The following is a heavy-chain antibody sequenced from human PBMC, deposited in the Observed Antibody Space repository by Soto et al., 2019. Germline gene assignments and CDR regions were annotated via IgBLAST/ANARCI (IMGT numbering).Heavy chain of an antibody. J-gene: IGHJ6*02. V-gene: IGHV4-31*03. Sequence: QVQLQESGPGLVKPSQTLSLTCTVSGGSISSGGYYWSWIRQHPGKGLEGIGYIYYSGSTYYNPSLKSRVTLSVDTSKNQYSLKLSSVTAVDTAVYYCARVFGFGGMNVWGQGTTVPVSS. CDR3: ARVFGFGGMNV. D-gene: IGHD3-10*01. CDR1: GGSISSGGYY. CDR2: IYYSGST.